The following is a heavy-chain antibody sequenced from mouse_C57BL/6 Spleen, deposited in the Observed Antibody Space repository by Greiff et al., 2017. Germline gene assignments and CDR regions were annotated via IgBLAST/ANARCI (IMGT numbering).Heavy chain of an antibody. V-gene: IGHV5-16*01. J-gene: IGHJ4*01. Sequence: EVMLVESEGGLVQPGSSMKLSCTASGFTFSDYYMAWVRQVPEKGLEWVANINYDGSSTYYLNSLKSRFIISRDNAKNILYLQMSSLKSEDTATYYCAREPTHYAMDYWGQGTSVTVSS. CDR2: INYDGSST. CDR1: GFTFSDYY. D-gene: IGHD6-1*01. CDR3: AREPTHYAMDY.